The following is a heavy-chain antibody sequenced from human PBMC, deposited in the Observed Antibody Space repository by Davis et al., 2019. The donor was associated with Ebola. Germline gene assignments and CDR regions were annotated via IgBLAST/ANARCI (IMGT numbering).Heavy chain of an antibody. CDR2: INHSGST. CDR1: GGSISSSSYY. J-gene: IGHJ6*03. Sequence: PSETLSLTCTVPGGSISSSSYYWSWIRQPPGKGLEWIGEINHSGSTNYNPSLKSRVTISVDTSKNQFSLKLSSVTAADTAVYYCARDRRDSIIAAAGYYYYYMDVWGKGTTVTVSS. V-gene: IGHV4-39*07. D-gene: IGHD6-13*01. CDR3: ARDRRDSIIAAAGYYYYYMDV.